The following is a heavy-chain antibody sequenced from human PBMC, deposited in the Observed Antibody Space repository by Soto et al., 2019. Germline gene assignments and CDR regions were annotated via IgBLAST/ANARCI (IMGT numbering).Heavy chain of an antibody. Sequence: QITLKESGPAQVKPTQTLTLTCTFSGFSLSTSGVGVGWIRQPPGEALEWLALIYWDDDKRYSSSLKSRLTITKDTSKNQVVLTMTNVDPVDTATYYCAHRPALGYCSTSSCYRPYYFDYWGQGTRVTVSP. J-gene: IGHJ4*02. V-gene: IGHV2-5*02. CDR1: GFSLSTSGVG. D-gene: IGHD2-2*02. CDR2: IYWDDDK. CDR3: AHRPALGYCSTSSCYRPYYFDY.